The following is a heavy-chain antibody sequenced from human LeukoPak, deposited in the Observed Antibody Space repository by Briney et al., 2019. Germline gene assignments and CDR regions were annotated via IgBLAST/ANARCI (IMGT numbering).Heavy chain of an antibody. Sequence: GASVKVSCKASGYTFTGYYMHWVRQAPGQGLEWMGRINPNSGGTNYAQKFQGRVTMTRDTSISTAYMELSRLRSDDTAVYYCARASDSSGYSTDFDYWGQGTLVTVSS. V-gene: IGHV1-2*06. CDR1: GYTFTGYY. J-gene: IGHJ4*02. CDR2: INPNSGGT. D-gene: IGHD3-22*01. CDR3: ARASDSSGYSTDFDY.